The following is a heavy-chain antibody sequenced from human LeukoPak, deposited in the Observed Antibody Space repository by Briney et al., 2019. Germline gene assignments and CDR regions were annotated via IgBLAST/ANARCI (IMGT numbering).Heavy chain of an antibody. Sequence: PAETLKLSCTGPGYIFTNYWIGWVRHIPGKGQEGMGIIYPGDSETRYRPSFQGQVTISADKSISAAYLQWSSLKASDTAMYYCARREGGWYLDYWGQGTVVTVSS. D-gene: IGHD6-19*01. CDR3: ARREGGWYLDY. V-gene: IGHV5-51*03. CDR1: GYIFTNYW. J-gene: IGHJ4*02. CDR2: IYPGDSET.